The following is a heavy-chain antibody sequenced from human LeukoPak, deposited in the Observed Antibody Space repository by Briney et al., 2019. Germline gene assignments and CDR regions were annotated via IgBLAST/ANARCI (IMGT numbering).Heavy chain of an antibody. J-gene: IGHJ6*02. CDR2: MYSGGRT. V-gene: IGHV3-66*01. Sequence: PGGSLTLSCAASGFTSSSYGLQWARHAPGKGREWVSVMYSGGRTNYADSVKGRVAISRDNSQNTVFLQMNSVRVEDTAVYYCARSYSNHLFGMDVWGQGTAVTVSS. CDR3: ARSYSNHLFGMDV. D-gene: IGHD4-11*01. CDR1: GFTSSSYG.